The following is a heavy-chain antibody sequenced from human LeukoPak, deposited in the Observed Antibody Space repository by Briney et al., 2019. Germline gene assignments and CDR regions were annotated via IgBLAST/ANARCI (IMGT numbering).Heavy chain of an antibody. J-gene: IGHJ3*02. Sequence: GGSLRLSCAASGLTFSSYWMHWGRQAPGKGLVWVSRINSDGSSTSYADSVKGRFTISRDNAKNTLYLQINSLRAEDTAVYYCGRGRPGGFDIWGQGTMVTVSS. CDR1: GLTFSSYW. V-gene: IGHV3-74*01. D-gene: IGHD2-15*01. CDR3: GRGRPGGFDI. CDR2: INSDGSST.